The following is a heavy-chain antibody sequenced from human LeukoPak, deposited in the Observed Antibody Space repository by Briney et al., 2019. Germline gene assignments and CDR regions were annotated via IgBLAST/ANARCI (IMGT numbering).Heavy chain of an antibody. CDR3: AKEYGYTYGEFDY. CDR2: IKQDGSEK. D-gene: IGHD5-18*01. J-gene: IGHJ4*02. Sequence: GGSLRLSCAASGFTFSSYWMSWVGQAPGKGLEWVANIKQDGSEKDYVDSVKGRFTISRDNAKNSLYLQMNSLRAEDTAVYYCAKEYGYTYGEFDYWGQGTLVTVSS. CDR1: GFTFSSYW. V-gene: IGHV3-7*03.